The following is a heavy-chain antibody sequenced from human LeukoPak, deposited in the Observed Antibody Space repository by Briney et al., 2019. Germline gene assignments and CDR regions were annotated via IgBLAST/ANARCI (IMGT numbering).Heavy chain of an antibody. J-gene: IGHJ4*02. CDR3: ARSPYCSSTSCATIDY. CDR2: IYYSGST. V-gene: IGHV4-59*01. CDR1: GGSISSYY. D-gene: IGHD2-2*01. Sequence: SETLSLTCTVSGGSISSYYWSWIRQPPGKGLEWVGYIYYSGSTNYNPYLKSRVTISVDKSKNQSSLKLSSVTAADKAVYYCARSPYCSSTSCATIDYWGQGTLVTVSS.